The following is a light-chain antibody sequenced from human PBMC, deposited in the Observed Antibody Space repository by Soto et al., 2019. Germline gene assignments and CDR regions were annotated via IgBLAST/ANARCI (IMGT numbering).Light chain of an antibody. Sequence: DIVMTQSPDSLAVSLGERATINCESSQSVLYSSNNKNYLAWYQQKPGQPPKLLIYWASTRDSGVPDRFSGSGSETDFTLTISSLQAEDVAVYYCQQYYSTPKTFGQGTKVEIK. V-gene: IGKV4-1*01. J-gene: IGKJ1*01. CDR3: QQYYSTPKT. CDR2: WAS. CDR1: QSVLYSSNNKNY.